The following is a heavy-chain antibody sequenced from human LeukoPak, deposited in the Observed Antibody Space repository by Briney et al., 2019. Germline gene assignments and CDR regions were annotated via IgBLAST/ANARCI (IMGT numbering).Heavy chain of an antibody. CDR2: ISGSGGST. CDR3: ARDFKYCTNGVCYFFDY. Sequence: PGGSLRLSCAASGFTFSSYGMSWVRQAPGKGLEWVSAISGSGGSTYYADSVKGRFTISRDNSKNTLYLQMNSRRAEDTAVYYCARDFKYCTNGVCYFFDYWGQGTLVTVSS. V-gene: IGHV3-23*01. J-gene: IGHJ4*02. CDR1: GFTFSSYG. D-gene: IGHD2-8*01.